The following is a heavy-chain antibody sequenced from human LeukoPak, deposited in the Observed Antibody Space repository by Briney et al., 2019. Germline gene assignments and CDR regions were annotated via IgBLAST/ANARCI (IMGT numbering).Heavy chain of an antibody. J-gene: IGHJ4*02. D-gene: IGHD3-9*01. CDR2: INHSGST. Sequence: SETLSLTCAVYGGSFSGYYWSWIRQPPGKGLEWIGEINHSGSTNYNPSLKSRVTISVDTSKSQVSLKQSSVTAADTAVYYCARALSTRNYDILAACFDYWGQGTLVTVSS. CDR3: ARALSTRNYDILAACFDY. V-gene: IGHV4-34*01. CDR1: GGSFSGYY.